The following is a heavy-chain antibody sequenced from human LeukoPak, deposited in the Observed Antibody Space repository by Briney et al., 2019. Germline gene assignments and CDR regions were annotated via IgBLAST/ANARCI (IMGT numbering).Heavy chain of an antibody. Sequence: GASVKVSCKASGYTFTSYYMHWVRQAPGQGLEWMGIINPSGGSTSYAQKFQGRVTMTRDTSTSTVYMELSSLRSEHTAVYYCARGSTIFGVVITTPFDYWGQGTLVTVSS. J-gene: IGHJ4*02. CDR2: INPSGGST. D-gene: IGHD3-3*01. CDR1: GYTFTSYY. V-gene: IGHV1-46*01. CDR3: ARGSTIFGVVITTPFDY.